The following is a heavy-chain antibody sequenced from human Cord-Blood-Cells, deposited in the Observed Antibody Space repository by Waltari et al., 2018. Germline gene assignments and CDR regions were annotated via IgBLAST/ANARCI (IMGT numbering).Heavy chain of an antibody. V-gene: IGHV7-4-1*02. CDR1: GYTFTSYS. J-gene: IGHJ4*02. Sequence: QVQLVLSGSELKKPGAPVKVSCKASGYTFTSYSVNWVRPAPEQGLEWMGWINTNTGNPTYAQGFTGRFVFSLDTSVSTAYLQISSLKAEDTAVYYCAQGWSSTSCPMPHFDYWGQGTLVTVSS. CDR3: AQGWSSTSCPMPHFDY. CDR2: INTNTGNP. D-gene: IGHD2-2*01.